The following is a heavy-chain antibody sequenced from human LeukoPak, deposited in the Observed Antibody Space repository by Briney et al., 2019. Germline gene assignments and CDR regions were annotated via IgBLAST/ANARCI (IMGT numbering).Heavy chain of an antibody. Sequence: PSGGSLRPSCAASGFTFSSYAMSWVRQAPGKGLEWVSGISGSGDNTYYADSVKGRFTISRDNSKNTLYLQMNSLRAEDTAVYYCARDPTHYDYGGNSGNYWGQGTLVTVSS. J-gene: IGHJ4*02. CDR2: ISGSGDNT. CDR3: ARDPTHYDYGGNSGNY. CDR1: GFTFSSYA. V-gene: IGHV3-23*01. D-gene: IGHD4-23*01.